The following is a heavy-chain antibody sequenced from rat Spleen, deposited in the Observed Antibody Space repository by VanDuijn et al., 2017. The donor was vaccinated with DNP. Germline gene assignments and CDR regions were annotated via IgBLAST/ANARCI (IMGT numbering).Heavy chain of an antibody. J-gene: IGHJ3*01. Sequence: EVKLVESGGGLVQPGRSLKLSCAASGFNFSDYWMGWVRQAPGKGLEWMGEIKQDSSIKNYNPSLRDRFTISRDNDRNSLYLQMNNLGSEDTAIYYCVTRGTGSDNWFAYWGQGTLVTVSS. CDR1: GFNFSDYW. CDR2: IKQDSSIK. CDR3: VTRGTGSDNWFAY. D-gene: IGHD5-1*01. V-gene: IGHV4-2*01.